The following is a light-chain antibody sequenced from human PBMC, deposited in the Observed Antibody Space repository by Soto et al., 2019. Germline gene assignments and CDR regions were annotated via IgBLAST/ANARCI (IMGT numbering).Light chain of an antibody. CDR1: QSVSSN. CDR3: QQYNNWPRT. V-gene: IGKV3-15*01. Sequence: EIVMTQSPATLSVSPGESATLSCRASQSVSSNLAWHQQKPGQAPRILMYDASTRATGISARFSGSGSGTEFTLAISSLQSEDFAVYYCQQYNNWPRTFGQGTKVDI. CDR2: DAS. J-gene: IGKJ1*01.